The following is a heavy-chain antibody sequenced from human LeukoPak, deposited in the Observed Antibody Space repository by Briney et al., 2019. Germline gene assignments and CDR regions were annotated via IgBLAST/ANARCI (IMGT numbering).Heavy chain of an antibody. J-gene: IGHJ3*02. Sequence: GESLKISCKGSGYSFTSYWIGWVRQMPGKGLAWMGIIYPGDSDTRYSPSFQGQVTISADKSISTAYLQWSSLKASDTAMYYCARRIFRTWRAFDIWGQGTMVTVSS. CDR2: IYPGDSDT. CDR1: GYSFTSYW. V-gene: IGHV5-51*01. D-gene: IGHD2-15*01. CDR3: ARRIFRTWRAFDI.